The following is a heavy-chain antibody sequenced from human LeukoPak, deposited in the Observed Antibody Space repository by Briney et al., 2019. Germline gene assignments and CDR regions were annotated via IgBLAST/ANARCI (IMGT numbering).Heavy chain of an antibody. Sequence: PSETLSLTCAVYGGSFSGYYWSWIRQPPGKGLEWIGEINHSGSTNYNPSLKSRVTISVDTSKNQFSLKLSSVTAADTAVYYCASTTVVTGSDAFDIWGQGTMVTVSS. CDR1: GGSFSGYY. V-gene: IGHV4-34*01. CDR3: ASTTVVTGSDAFDI. J-gene: IGHJ3*02. CDR2: INHSGST. D-gene: IGHD4-23*01.